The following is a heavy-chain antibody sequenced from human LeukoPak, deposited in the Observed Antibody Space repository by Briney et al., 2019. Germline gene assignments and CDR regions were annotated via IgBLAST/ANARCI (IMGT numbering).Heavy chain of an antibody. V-gene: IGHV4-59*12. Sequence: PSETLSLTCAVYGGSFSGYYWSWIRQPPGKGLEWIGYIYYSGSTNYSPSLKSRVTMSVDTSKNQFSLKLSSVTAADTAVYYCARDVVAAAGSFDYWGQGTQVTVSS. CDR3: ARDVVAAAGSFDY. CDR2: IYYSGST. CDR1: GGSFSGYY. D-gene: IGHD6-13*01. J-gene: IGHJ4*02.